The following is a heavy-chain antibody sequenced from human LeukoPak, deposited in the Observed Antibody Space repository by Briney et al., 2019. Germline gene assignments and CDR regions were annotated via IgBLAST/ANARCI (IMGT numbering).Heavy chain of an antibody. CDR3: ARAGYSYVDY. CDR1: GGSISSGGYS. CDR2: IYHTGST. J-gene: IGHJ4*02. D-gene: IGHD5-18*01. V-gene: IGHV4-30-2*01. Sequence: SQTLSLTCAVSGGSISSGGYSWNWIRQPPGKGPEWIGYIYHTGSTYYNPSLKSRVTISVDRSKNQFSLKLSSVTAADTAVYYCARAGYSYVDYWGQGTLVTVSS.